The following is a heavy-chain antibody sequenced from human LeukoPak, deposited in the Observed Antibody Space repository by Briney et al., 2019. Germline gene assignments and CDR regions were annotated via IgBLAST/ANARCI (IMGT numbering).Heavy chain of an antibody. V-gene: IGHV4-59*01. J-gene: IGHJ4*02. CDR3: ARERDYYSYFDY. CDR1: GVSISSYY. D-gene: IGHD3-22*01. Sequence: SETLSLTCTVSGVSISSYYWSWIRQPPGKGLEWIGYIYYSGSTNYNPSLKSRVTISVGTSKNQFSLKLTSVTAADTAVYYCARERDYYSYFDYWGQGTLVTVSS. CDR2: IYYSGST.